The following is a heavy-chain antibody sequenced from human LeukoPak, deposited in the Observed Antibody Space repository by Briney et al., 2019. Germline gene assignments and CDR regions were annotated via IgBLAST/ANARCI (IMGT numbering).Heavy chain of an antibody. CDR2: INHSGST. CDR1: GGSFSGYY. CDR3: ARSGYSYGYAPFDY. D-gene: IGHD5-18*01. J-gene: IGHJ4*02. Sequence: SETLSLTCAVYGGSFSGYYWSWIRQPPGKGLERIGEINHSGSTNYNPSLKSRVTISVDTSKNQFSLKLSSVTAADTAVYYCARSGYSYGYAPFDYWGQGTLVTVSS. V-gene: IGHV4-34*01.